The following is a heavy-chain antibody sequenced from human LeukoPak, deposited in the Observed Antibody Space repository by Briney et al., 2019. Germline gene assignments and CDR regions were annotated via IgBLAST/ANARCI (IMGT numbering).Heavy chain of an antibody. D-gene: IGHD3-16*01. CDR3: TRDGGEGGNSAFDI. V-gene: IGHV3-72*01. CDR2: IRRRTNSYTT. J-gene: IGHJ3*02. Sequence: GGSLRLSCAASGFTFSDYILDWVRQAPGKGLEWVGRIRRRTNSYTTEYAASVKGRIIITRDDSKISLYLHMNRLKTEDTAVYHCTRDGGEGGNSAFDIWGQGTVVTVSS. CDR1: GFTFSDYI.